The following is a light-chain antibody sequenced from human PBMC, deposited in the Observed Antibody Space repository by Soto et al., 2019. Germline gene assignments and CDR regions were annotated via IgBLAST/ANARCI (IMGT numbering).Light chain of an antibody. CDR2: DAS. V-gene: IGKV1-5*02. CDR3: QQYSVYWT. Sequence: DIQMTQSPSSLSASVGDRVPIICRASQSVSTRLAWYQQKPGKAPKVLIYDASSWAGGAPSRFTGSGSGTEFTLTINSLQPDDFATYYCQQYSVYWTLGQGTKVDIK. CDR1: QSVSTR. J-gene: IGKJ1*01.